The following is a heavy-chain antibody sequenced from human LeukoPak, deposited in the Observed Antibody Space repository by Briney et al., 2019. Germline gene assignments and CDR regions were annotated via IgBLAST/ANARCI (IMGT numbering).Heavy chain of an antibody. CDR1: GFTFSNSA. Sequence: QTGGSLRLSCAASGFTFSNSAMSWVRQAPGKGLEWVSAISGSGGSTYYADSVKGRFTISRDNSKNTLYLQMNSLRAEDTAVYYCAKAGSIRFDYWGQGTLVTVSS. J-gene: IGHJ4*02. CDR2: ISGSGGST. V-gene: IGHV3-23*01. D-gene: IGHD1-26*01. CDR3: AKAGSIRFDY.